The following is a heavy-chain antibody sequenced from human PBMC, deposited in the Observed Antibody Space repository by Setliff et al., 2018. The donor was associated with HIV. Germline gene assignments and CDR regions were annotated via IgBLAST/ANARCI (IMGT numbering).Heavy chain of an antibody. V-gene: IGHV4-31*03. CDR1: GGSISSGGYY. CDR3: ARHGGYSYFYYYYMDV. Sequence: SETLSLTCTVSGGSISSGGYYWSWIRQHPGKGLEWIGYIYYSGTTYYNPSLKSRATISVDTSKNQFSLKLTSVTAADTAVYYCARHGGYSYFYYYYMDVWGKGTTVTVSS. D-gene: IGHD4-17*01. J-gene: IGHJ6*03. CDR2: IYYSGTT.